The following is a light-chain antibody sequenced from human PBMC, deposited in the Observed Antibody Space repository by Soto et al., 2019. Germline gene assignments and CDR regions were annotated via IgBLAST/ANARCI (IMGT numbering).Light chain of an antibody. V-gene: IGLV2-14*04. CDR3: SSYRSSSTLGV. Sequence: PGQSVTISCTGTSSDVGGYNYVSWYQQHPGKAPQLIIYDVSNRPSGVSNRFSGSKPGNTASLTISGLQAEDEADYYCSSYRSSSTLGVFGTGTKVTVL. CDR1: SSDVGGYNY. CDR2: DVS. J-gene: IGLJ1*01.